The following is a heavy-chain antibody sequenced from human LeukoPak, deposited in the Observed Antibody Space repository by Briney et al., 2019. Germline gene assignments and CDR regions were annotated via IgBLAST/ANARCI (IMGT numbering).Heavy chain of an antibody. V-gene: IGHV1-2*02. CDR2: VNPNSSDT. J-gene: IGHJ4*02. CDR3: ARGRSREDSDGYCHLDY. Sequence: ASLKVSCKASGYAFTNYYIHWVRQAPGQGLEWMGWVNPNSSDTNSAQKFQGRVTMTRDTSINSAYIELNSLRSDDTAVYYCARGRSREDSDGYCHLDYWGQGTLVTVSS. D-gene: IGHD2-21*01. CDR1: GYAFTNYY.